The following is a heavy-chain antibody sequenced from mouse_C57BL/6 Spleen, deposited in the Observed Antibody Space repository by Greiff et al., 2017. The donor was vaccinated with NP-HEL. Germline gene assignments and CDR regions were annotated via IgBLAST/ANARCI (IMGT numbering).Heavy chain of an antibody. J-gene: IGHJ3*01. CDR2: INPNNGGT. Sequence: VQLKESGPELVKPGASVKMSCKASGYTFTDYNMHWVKQSHGKSLEWIGYINPNNGGTSYNQKFKGKATLTVNKSSSTAYMELRSLTSEDSAVYYCARRGIYYDREAWFGFAYWGQGTLVTVSA. V-gene: IGHV1-22*01. CDR3: ARRGIYYDREAWFGFAY. CDR1: GYTFTDYN. D-gene: IGHD2-4*01.